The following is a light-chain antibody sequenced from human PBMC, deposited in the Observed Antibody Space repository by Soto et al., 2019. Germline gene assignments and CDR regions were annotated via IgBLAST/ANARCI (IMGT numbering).Light chain of an antibody. CDR3: QQSYNTPRT. V-gene: IGKV1-39*01. CDR1: QSIASY. CDR2: AAS. Sequence: DFQMTQSPSTLSASVGDRVTITCRASQSIASYLNWYQQKPGKAPNLLIYAASSLQSGVPSRFSGSGSGTDFTLTISSLQPEDFATYYCQQSYNTPRTFGRGTKVDIK. J-gene: IGKJ1*01.